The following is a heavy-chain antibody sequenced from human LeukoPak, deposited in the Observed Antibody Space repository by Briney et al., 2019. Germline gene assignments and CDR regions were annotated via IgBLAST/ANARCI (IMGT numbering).Heavy chain of an antibody. Sequence: SVKVSCKASGGTFSSYAISWVRQAPGQGLEWVGGIIPIFGTANYAQKFQGRVTITADESTSTAYMELSSLRSEDTAVYDCARDGAYCGGDCYSFDYWGQGTLVTVSS. CDR3: ARDGAYCGGDCYSFDY. CDR2: IIPIFGTA. D-gene: IGHD2-21*01. CDR1: GGTFSSYA. V-gene: IGHV1-69*13. J-gene: IGHJ4*02.